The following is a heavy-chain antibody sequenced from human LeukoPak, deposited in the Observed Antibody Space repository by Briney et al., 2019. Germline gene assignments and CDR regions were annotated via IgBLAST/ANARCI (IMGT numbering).Heavy chain of an antibody. Sequence: GGSLRFSGAASGLTFSSYVMSWVRQAPGKGLDRFSSINNDGRSTYFADSMKGRFTISRDNSKNTLYLQMNSLRAEDTAVYYCAKDRYSSGWSDYFDYWGQGALVTVSS. D-gene: IGHD6-19*01. CDR3: AKDRYSSGWSDYFDY. CDR1: GLTFSSYV. V-gene: IGHV3-23*01. J-gene: IGHJ4*02. CDR2: INNDGRST.